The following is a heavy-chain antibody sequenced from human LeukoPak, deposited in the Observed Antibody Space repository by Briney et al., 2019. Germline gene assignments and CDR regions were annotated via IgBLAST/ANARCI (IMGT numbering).Heavy chain of an antibody. Sequence: GRSLRLSCAASEFIFSTYAMHWVRQAPGKGLEWVAGISYDESNKYYADSVKGRFTISRDNSKNTLYLQMNSLRADDTAVYYCAIVSGVVGATPFDHWGQGTLVTVSS. J-gene: IGHJ4*02. V-gene: IGHV3-30*04. CDR3: AIVSGVVGATPFDH. CDR2: ISYDESNK. CDR1: EFIFSTYA. D-gene: IGHD1-26*01.